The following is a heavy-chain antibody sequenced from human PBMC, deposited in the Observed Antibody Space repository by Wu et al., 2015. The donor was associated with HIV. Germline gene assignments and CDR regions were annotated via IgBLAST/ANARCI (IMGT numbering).Heavy chain of an antibody. CDR3: ARDSRIFNMIVSRAFDI. Sequence: QVQLVQSGAEVKKSGASVKVSCKASGYTFNTYGISWVREAPGQGLEWMGWISTYNGNTNFAQKFQGRVTMTTDTSTTTVYMELRSLRSDDTAVYYCARDSRIFNMIVSRAFDIWAKGQWSPSLQ. CDR2: ISTYNGNT. D-gene: IGHD3-22*01. CDR1: GYTFNTYG. V-gene: IGHV1-18*01. J-gene: IGHJ3*02.